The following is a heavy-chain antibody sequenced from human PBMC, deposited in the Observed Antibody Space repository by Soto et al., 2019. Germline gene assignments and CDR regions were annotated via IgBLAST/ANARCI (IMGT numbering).Heavy chain of an antibody. CDR1: GGTFSCYA. J-gene: IGHJ1*01. CDR3: AKDPRSITGTTATEDFQH. V-gene: IGHV1-69*13. CDR2: IIPVLGIT. Sequence: SVKVSCKASGGTFSCYAINWVRQAPGQGLEWMGGIIPVLGITNDAQKFQGRITIAADESTGTAHMDLRSLSSEDTAAYYCAKDPRSITGTTATEDFQHWGQGTLVTVSS. D-gene: IGHD1-20*01.